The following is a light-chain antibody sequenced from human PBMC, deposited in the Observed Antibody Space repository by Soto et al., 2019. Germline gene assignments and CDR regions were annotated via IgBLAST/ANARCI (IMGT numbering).Light chain of an antibody. J-gene: IGKJ1*01. V-gene: IGKV4-1*01. CDR3: QHYNSYSEA. CDR2: WAY. CDR1: QSVSYSSNNKNY. Sequence: DIVMTRSPDSLAVSLGERATMNCKSSQSVSYSSNNKNYLAWYQQKPGQPHKLLIYWAYTRESGVHDRFSGSGSGTDFTLTIRSLQPDDFATYYCQHYNSYSEAFGQGTKVDIK.